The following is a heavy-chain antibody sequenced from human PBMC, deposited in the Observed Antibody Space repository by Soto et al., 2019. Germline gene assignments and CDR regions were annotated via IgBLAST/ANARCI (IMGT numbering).Heavy chain of an antibody. V-gene: IGHV4-59*01. CDR1: GDSISSYY. CDR3: ARTYDRSGPNSGGYAFDL. J-gene: IGHJ3*01. CDR2: ISYSGST. D-gene: IGHD3-22*01. Sequence: PSETLSLTCTVSGDSISSYYWSWIRQPPGKGLEWIGYISYSGSTNYNPSLKSRVTISVDTSKNQFSLKLSSVTAADTAVYYCARTYDRSGPNSGGYAFDLWGQGTMVTVSS.